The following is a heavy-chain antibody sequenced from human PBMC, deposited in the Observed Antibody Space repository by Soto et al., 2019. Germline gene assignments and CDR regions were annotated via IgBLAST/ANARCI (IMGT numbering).Heavy chain of an antibody. CDR2: ISSSSSTI. V-gene: IGHV3-48*01. D-gene: IGHD6-19*01. Sequence: GGSLRLSCAASGFTFSSYSMNWVRQAPGKGLGWVSYISSSSSTIYYADSVKGRFTISRDDAKNLLYLQMNSLRAEDTAVYYCARDSQQWPYYFDYWGQGTLVTVSS. CDR1: GFTFSSYS. J-gene: IGHJ4*02. CDR3: ARDSQQWPYYFDY.